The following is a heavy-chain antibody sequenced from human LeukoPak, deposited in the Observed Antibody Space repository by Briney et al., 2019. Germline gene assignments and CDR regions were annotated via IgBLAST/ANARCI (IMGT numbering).Heavy chain of an antibody. J-gene: IGHJ4*02. CDR2: ISAYNGNT. CDR3: ARESAAAGTDNFDY. D-gene: IGHD6-13*01. CDR1: GYTFTSYG. V-gene: IGHV1-18*01. Sequence: ASVKVSCKASGYTFTSYGISWVRQAPGQGLEWMGWISAYNGNTNHAQKLQGRVTMTTDTSTSTAYMELRSLRSDDTAVYYCARESAAAGTDNFDYWGQGTLVTVSS.